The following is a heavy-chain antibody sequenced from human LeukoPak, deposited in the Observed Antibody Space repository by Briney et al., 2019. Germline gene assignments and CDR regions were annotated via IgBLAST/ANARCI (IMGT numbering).Heavy chain of an antibody. Sequence: SETLSLTCTVSGRSISSYYWSWIRQPPGKGLEWIGYIYYSGSTNYNPSLKSRFTISVDTSKNQFSLKLSSVTAADTAVYYCARGSSGWPYWGQGTLVTVSS. CDR1: GRSISSYY. D-gene: IGHD6-19*01. CDR3: ARGSSGWPY. V-gene: IGHV4-59*12. J-gene: IGHJ4*02. CDR2: IYYSGST.